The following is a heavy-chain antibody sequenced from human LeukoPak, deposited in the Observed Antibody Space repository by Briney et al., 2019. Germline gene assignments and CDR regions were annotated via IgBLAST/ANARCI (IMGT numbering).Heavy chain of an antibody. CDR2: ISGSGGST. CDR3: AKGPGRDILAISYGMDV. V-gene: IGHV3-23*01. Sequence: PGGPLRLSCAASGFTFSSYAMSWVRQAPGKGLEWVSAISGSGGSTYYADSVKGRFTISRDNSKNTLYLQMNSLRAEDTAVYYCAKGPGRDILAISYGMDVWGQGTTVTVSS. CDR1: GFTFSSYA. J-gene: IGHJ6*02. D-gene: IGHD3-9*01.